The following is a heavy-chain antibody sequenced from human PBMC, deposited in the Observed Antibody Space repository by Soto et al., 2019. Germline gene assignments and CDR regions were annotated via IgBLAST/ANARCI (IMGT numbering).Heavy chain of an antibody. CDR1: CGSISSYY. CDR2: IYYSGST. CDR3: ARHRGYAGILDY. D-gene: IGHD5-12*01. J-gene: IGHJ4*02. V-gene: IGHV4-59*08. Sequence: PSETLSLTCTVSCGSISSYYWSWILQPPGKGLEWIGYIYYSGSTNYNPSHKSRVTISVDTSKNQFSLKLSSVTAADTAVYYCARHRGYAGILDYWGQGALVIVSS.